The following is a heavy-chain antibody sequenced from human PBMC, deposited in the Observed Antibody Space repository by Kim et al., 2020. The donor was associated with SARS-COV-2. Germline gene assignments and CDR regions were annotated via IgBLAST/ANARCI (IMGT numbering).Heavy chain of an antibody. CDR2: EGAEK. CDR3: TRASDV. V-gene: IGHV3-7*01. J-gene: IGHJ6*02. Sequence: EGAEKHYVDSVKGRLTISTDNAKNSLYLQMNTRRAEDTALYYCTRASDVWGQGTTVTVSS.